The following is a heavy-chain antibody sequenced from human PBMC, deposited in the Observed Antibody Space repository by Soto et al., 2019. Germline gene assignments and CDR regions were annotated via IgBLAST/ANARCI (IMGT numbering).Heavy chain of an antibody. CDR2: IKSKTDGGTT. V-gene: IGHV3-15*07. CDR1: GFTFINAW. J-gene: IGHJ6*02. Sequence: GGSLRLSCAASGFTFINAWMNWVLQAPWKGLEWVGRIKSKTDGGTTDYAAPVKGRFTISRDDSKNTLYLQMNSLKTEDTAVYYCTTGSCISTSCHYYYYYGMDVWGQGTTVTVSS. D-gene: IGHD2-2*01. CDR3: TTGSCISTSCHYYYYYGMDV.